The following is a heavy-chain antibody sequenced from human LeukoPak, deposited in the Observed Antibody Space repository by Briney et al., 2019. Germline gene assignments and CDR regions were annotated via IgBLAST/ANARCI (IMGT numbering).Heavy chain of an antibody. J-gene: IGHJ3*02. V-gene: IGHV1-69*05. Sequence: ASVKVSCKASGGTFSSYAISWVRQAPGQGLEWMGGIIPIFGTANYAQKFQGRVTITTDESTSTAYMELSSLRSEDTAVYYCARSNVVVVAATPDAFDNWGQRTMVTVSS. D-gene: IGHD2-15*01. CDR1: GGTFSSYA. CDR2: IIPIFGTA. CDR3: ARSNVVVVAATPDAFDN.